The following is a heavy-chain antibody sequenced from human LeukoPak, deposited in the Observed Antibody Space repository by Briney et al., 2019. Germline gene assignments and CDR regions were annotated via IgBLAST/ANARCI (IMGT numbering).Heavy chain of an antibody. CDR3: ARSMITFGGPSHGYYYYYYMDV. Sequence: PSETLSLTCTVSGDSISSSSSYWGWIRQPPGKGLAWIGSIYYSGSTYYNTSLKSRVTISVDTSKNQFSLKLSSVTAADTAVYYCARSMITFGGPSHGYYYYYYMDVWGKGTTVTISS. D-gene: IGHD3-16*01. V-gene: IGHV4-39*07. J-gene: IGHJ6*03. CDR1: GDSISSSSSY. CDR2: IYYSGST.